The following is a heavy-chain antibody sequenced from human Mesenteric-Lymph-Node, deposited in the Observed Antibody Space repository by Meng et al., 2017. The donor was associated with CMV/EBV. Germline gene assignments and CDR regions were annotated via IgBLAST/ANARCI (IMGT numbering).Heavy chain of an antibody. CDR3: ARGGYCRSPTCSSGLIRGYHYGMEV. D-gene: IGHD2-2*01. V-gene: IGHV3-30*04. CDR1: GFIFSEYA. J-gene: IGHJ6*02. CDR2: ISYDGLNK. Sequence: GGSLRLSCVASGFIFSEYAMHWVRQAPGKGLEWVAVISYDGLNKYYADSVKGRFTISRDNSKNTLYLQINGLTVEDTAVFYCARGGYCRSPTCSSGLIRGYHYGMEVWGQGTAVTVSS.